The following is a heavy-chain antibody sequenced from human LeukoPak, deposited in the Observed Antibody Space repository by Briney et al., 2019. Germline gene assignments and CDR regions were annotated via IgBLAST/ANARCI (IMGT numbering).Heavy chain of an antibody. CDR1: GGSFSGYY. Sequence: SETLSLTCAVYGGSFSGYYWSWIRQPPGKGLEWIGEINHSGSANYSPSLKSRVTISVDTSERQFSLKLSSVTAADTAVYYCVRGTSPGYCSSASCYEKYYYYMDVWGKGTTVTVSS. J-gene: IGHJ6*03. CDR3: VRGTSPGYCSSASCYEKYYYYMDV. V-gene: IGHV4-34*01. D-gene: IGHD2-2*01. CDR2: INHSGSA.